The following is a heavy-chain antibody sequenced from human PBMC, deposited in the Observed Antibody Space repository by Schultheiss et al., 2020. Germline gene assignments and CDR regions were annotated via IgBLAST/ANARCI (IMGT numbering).Heavy chain of an antibody. CDR3: ARQGTMVRGVMGY. V-gene: IGHV1-2*04. Sequence: ASVKVSCKASGYTFTSYDINWVRQATGQGLEWMGWINPNSGGTNYAQKFQGWVTITRDTSISTAYMELSRLRSDDTAVYYCARQGTMVRGVMGYWGQGTLVTVSS. CDR2: INPNSGGT. J-gene: IGHJ4*02. D-gene: IGHD3-10*01. CDR1: GYTFTSYD.